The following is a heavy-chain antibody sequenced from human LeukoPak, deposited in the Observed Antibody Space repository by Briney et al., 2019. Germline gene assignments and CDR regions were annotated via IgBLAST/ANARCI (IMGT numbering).Heavy chain of an antibody. Sequence: SETLSLTCTVSGGSISSSSYYWGWIRQPPGKGLEWIGSIYYSGSTYYNPSLKSRVTISVDTSKNQFSLKLSSVTAADTAVYYCARVPTPYQQLSPNFDYWGQGTLVTVSS. D-gene: IGHD2-2*01. J-gene: IGHJ4*02. CDR2: IYYSGST. CDR3: ARVPTPYQQLSPNFDY. CDR1: GGSISSSSYY. V-gene: IGHV4-39*07.